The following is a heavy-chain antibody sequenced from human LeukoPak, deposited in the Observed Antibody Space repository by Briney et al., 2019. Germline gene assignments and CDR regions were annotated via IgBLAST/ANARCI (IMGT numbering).Heavy chain of an antibody. CDR2: ISSSSSYI. V-gene: IGHV3-21*01. D-gene: IGHD1-26*01. CDR1: GFTFSSYR. Sequence: GGSLRLSCAASGFTFSSYRMNWVRQAPGKGLEWVSSISSSSSYIYYADSVKGRFTITRDNSKNTLYLQMNSLRLEDMAVYYCAKPSGSGVDYWGRGTRVTVSS. CDR3: AKPSGSGVDY. J-gene: IGHJ4*02.